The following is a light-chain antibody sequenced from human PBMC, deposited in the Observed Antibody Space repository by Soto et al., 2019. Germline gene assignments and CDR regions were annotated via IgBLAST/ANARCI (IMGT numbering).Light chain of an antibody. CDR2: VAS. J-gene: IGKJ2*01. Sequence: DVQLTQSPSFLSASVGDRVTITCRASQGVSSYLAWYQQKPGKAPKLLIYVASTLQSGVPSRFSGSGSGTEFTLTISSLQPEDFATYYCQQLNSYPYTFGQGTKLEIK. V-gene: IGKV1-9*01. CDR1: QGVSSY. CDR3: QQLNSYPYT.